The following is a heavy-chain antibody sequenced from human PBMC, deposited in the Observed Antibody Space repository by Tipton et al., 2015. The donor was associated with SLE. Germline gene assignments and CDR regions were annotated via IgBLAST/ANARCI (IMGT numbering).Heavy chain of an antibody. D-gene: IGHD6-25*01. CDR3: ARGGYRSRPWYFDL. CDR1: GFTFSSYG. V-gene: IGHV3-33*01. CDR2: IWYDGSNK. J-gene: IGHJ2*01. Sequence: SLRLSCAASGFTFSSYGMHWVRQAPGKGLEWVAVIWYDGSNKYYADSVKGRFTISRDNSKNTLYLQMNSLRAEDTAVYYCARGGYRSRPWYFDLWGRGTLVTVSS.